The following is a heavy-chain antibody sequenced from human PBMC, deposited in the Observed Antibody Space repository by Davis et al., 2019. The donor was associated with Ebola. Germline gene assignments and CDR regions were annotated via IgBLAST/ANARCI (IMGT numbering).Heavy chain of an antibody. CDR1: GGSISSYY. V-gene: IGHV4-59*01. CDR3: ARVGAAAGTTLDY. D-gene: IGHD6-13*01. CDR2: VFYTGGT. Sequence: SETLSLTCTVSGGSISSYYWSWIRQPPGKGLEWIGYVFYTGGTNYNPSLKSRVTISMDTSKNQFSLKLSSVTAADTAVYYCARVGAAAGTTLDYWGQGTLVTVSS. J-gene: IGHJ4*02.